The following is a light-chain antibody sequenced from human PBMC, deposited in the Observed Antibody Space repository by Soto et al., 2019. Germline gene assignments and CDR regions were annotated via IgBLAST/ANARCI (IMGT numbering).Light chain of an antibody. V-gene: IGKV1-33*01. CDR3: QQYVSLPYT. J-gene: IGKJ2*01. Sequence: DIQMTQSPSSLAASVGDRVTITCQASQDLTGYLNWYQQKPGKSPKLLIYDTTTLEEGGPSRFSGSGSGTDFTFTINGLQTEDVATYSCQQYVSLPYTFGQWNKLEIK. CDR2: DTT. CDR1: QDLTGY.